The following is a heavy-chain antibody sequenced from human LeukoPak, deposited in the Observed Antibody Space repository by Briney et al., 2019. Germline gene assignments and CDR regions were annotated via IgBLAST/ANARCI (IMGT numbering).Heavy chain of an antibody. CDR1: GGTFSSYA. Sequence: SVKVSCKASGGTFSSYAISWVRQAPGQGLEWMGGIIPIFGTANYAQKFQGRVTITTDESTSTAYMELRSLRSDDTAVYYCARGYSGSSWPVGDYWGQGTLVTVSS. CDR3: ARGYSGSSWPVGDY. D-gene: IGHD6-13*01. CDR2: IIPIFGTA. V-gene: IGHV1-69*05. J-gene: IGHJ4*02.